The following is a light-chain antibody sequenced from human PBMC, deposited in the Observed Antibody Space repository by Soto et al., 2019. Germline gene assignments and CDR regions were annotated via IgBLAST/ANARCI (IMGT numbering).Light chain of an antibody. V-gene: IGLV4-69*01. J-gene: IGLJ2*01. CDR1: RGHSSYA. CDR2: LNSDGSH. CDR3: QTWGTGIRI. Sequence: QPVLTQSPSASASPGASVKLTCTLSRGHSSYAIAWYQQQAEKGPRYLMKLNSDGSHSKGDGIPDRFSGSSSGAERYLTISSLQSEDEADYYWQTWGTGIRIFGGGTKLTVL.